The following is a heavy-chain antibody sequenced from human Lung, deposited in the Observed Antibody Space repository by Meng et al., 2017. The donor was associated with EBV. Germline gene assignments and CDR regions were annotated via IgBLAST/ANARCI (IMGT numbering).Heavy chain of an antibody. CDR3: ASESGRGFTPNY. D-gene: IGHD3-10*01. CDR2: LIPMVGAP. J-gene: IGHJ4*02. V-gene: IGHV1-69*13. CDR1: GGTFRSDA. Sequence: HVQLVQSGAEVKKPGASVKVSCRTSGGTFRSDAVSWVRQAPGQGLEWMGGLIPMVGAPHYAQKFQGRVTIIADESTSTHSMELNSLRSEDTAMYYCASESGRGFTPNYWGQGTLVTVSS.